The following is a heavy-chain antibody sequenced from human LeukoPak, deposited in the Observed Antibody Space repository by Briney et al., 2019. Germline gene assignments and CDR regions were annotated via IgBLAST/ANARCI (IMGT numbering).Heavy chain of an antibody. V-gene: IGHV1-2*02. J-gene: IGHJ4*02. CDR3: AREWGPHNWNYIFHFDY. CDR2: INPNSGGT. D-gene: IGHD1-7*01. CDR1: GYTFTSYD. Sequence: ASVKVSCKASGYTFTSYDINWVRQATGQGLEWMGWINPNSGGTNYAQKFQGRVTMTRDTSISTAYMELSRLRPDDTAVYYCAREWGPHNWNYIFHFDYWGQGTLVTVSS.